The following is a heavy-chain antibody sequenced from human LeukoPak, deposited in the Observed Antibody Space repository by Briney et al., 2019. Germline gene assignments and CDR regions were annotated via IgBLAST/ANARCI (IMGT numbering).Heavy chain of an antibody. D-gene: IGHD2-2*01. CDR1: GYSFTSYW. V-gene: IGHV5-51*01. Sequence: GESLKISRKGSGYSFTSYWFGWVRQMPGKGLEWVGIIYPGDSDTRYSPSFQGQVTISADKSISTAYLQWSSLKASDTAMYYCARSHCSSTSCYPRNAFDIWGQGTMVTVSS. CDR2: IYPGDSDT. CDR3: ARSHCSSTSCYPRNAFDI. J-gene: IGHJ3*02.